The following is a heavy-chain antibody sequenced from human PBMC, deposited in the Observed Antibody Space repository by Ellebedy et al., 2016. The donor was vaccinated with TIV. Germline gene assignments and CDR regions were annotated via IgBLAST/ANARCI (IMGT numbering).Heavy chain of an antibody. CDR2: INSDGSST. V-gene: IGHV3-74*03. CDR3: ASDGVVVAATTLDY. CDR1: GFTFSKYW. D-gene: IGHD2-15*01. J-gene: IGHJ4*02. Sequence: GESLKISCAASGFTFSKYWMHWVRQVPGKGLLWVSQINSDGSSTTYADSVKGRFTISRDNAKNTLYLQMNSLRADDTAVYFYASDGVVVAATTLDYWGQGTLVTVSS.